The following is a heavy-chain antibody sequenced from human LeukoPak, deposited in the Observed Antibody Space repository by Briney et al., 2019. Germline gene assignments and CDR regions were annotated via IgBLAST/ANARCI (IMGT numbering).Heavy chain of an antibody. D-gene: IGHD4-17*01. Sequence: ASVKVSCKASGYTFTSYGISWVRQAPGQGLEWMGWISAYNGNTNYAQKLQGRVTMTTDTSTSTAYMELRSLRSDDTAVYCCARSLRDYGDYRSRWFDPWGQGTLVTVSS. CDR2: ISAYNGNT. J-gene: IGHJ5*02. CDR1: GYTFTSYG. CDR3: ARSLRDYGDYRSRWFDP. V-gene: IGHV1-18*01.